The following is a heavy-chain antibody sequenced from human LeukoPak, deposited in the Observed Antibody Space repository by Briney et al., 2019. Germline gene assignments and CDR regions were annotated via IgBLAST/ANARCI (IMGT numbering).Heavy chain of an antibody. D-gene: IGHD3-22*01. CDR3: ARGPRITMIVVVIPTVSWFDP. CDR2: INPNNGGT. Sequence: GASVKVSCKASGYTFTGYYMHWVRQAPGQGLEWMGMINPNNGGTNYAQKCQGRVPITRDTSISTAYMEVHRLSSDDTAVYYCARGPRITMIVVVIPTVSWFDPWGQGTLVTVSS. CDR1: GYTFTGYY. V-gene: IGHV1-2*02. J-gene: IGHJ5*02.